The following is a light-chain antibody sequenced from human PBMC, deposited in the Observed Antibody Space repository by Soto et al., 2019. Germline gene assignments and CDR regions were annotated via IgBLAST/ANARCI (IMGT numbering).Light chain of an antibody. CDR3: QTWGTGIRVV. CDR1: SDYSTYA. J-gene: IGLJ2*01. V-gene: IGLV4-69*01. CDR2: LNSDGIH. Sequence: QLVLTQSPCASASLGASVKLTCTLSSDYSTYAVAWHQQQPEKGPRYLMRLNSDGIHSKGDGIPDRFSGSSSGAERYLTISSLQSEDEADYYCQTWGTGIRVVFGGGTKVTVL.